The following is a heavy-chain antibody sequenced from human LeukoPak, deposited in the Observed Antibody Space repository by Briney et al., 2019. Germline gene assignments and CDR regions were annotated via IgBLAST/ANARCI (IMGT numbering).Heavy chain of an antibody. CDR2: ISGSGKNI. V-gene: IGHV3-21*01. CDR1: GFSFSSYS. CDR3: ARDVGGFFDY. D-gene: IGHD2-15*01. Sequence: GGSLRLSCAASGFSFSSYSLNWVRQAPGKGPERVSSISGSGKNIYYADSVKGRFIISRDNAKNSLYLQMNSLRVEDTAVYYCARDVGGFFDYWGQGILVTVSS. J-gene: IGHJ4*02.